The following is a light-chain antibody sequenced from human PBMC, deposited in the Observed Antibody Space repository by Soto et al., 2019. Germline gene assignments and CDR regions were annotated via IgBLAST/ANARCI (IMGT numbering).Light chain of an antibody. V-gene: IGLV2-14*03. CDR3: SSYTNRNTVV. CDR2: DVT. CDR1: SSDVGGYNY. J-gene: IGLJ3*02. Sequence: QSALTQPASVSGSPGQPITILCTGTSSDVGGYNYVSWYQQRPGKPPKLMVYDVTHRPSGVSNRFSGSKSGSTASLTISGLQAEDEGDYYCSSYTNRNTVVFGGGTELTVL.